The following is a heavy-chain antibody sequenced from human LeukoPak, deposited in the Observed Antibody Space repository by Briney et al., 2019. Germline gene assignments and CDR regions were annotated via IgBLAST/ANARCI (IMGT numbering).Heavy chain of an antibody. V-gene: IGHV1-2*02. J-gene: IGHJ3*02. CDR2: INPNSGGT. CDR3: VRTSISTYYKNSGYPPADVLDI. CDR1: GYTFTENY. Sequence: ASVKVSCKASGYTFTENYMHCVRQAPGQGLEWMGWINPNSGGTNYAQKFQGRVTMTRDTSISTAYMELSRLRSDDTAVYYCVRTSISTYYKNSGYPPADVLDIWGQGTMVTVSS. D-gene: IGHD3-22*01.